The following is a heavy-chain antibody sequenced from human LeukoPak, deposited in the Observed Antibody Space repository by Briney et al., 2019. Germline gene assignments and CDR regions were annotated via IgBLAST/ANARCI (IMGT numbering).Heavy chain of an antibody. Sequence: GGSLRLSCAASGFTFSDYYMSWIRQAPGKGLEWVSYISSSGSTIYYADSVKGRFTISRDNSKNTLYLQMNSLRAEDTAVYYCAKDGGGYCSGGSCYYYYMDVWGKGTTVTVSS. J-gene: IGHJ6*03. V-gene: IGHV3-11*04. CDR1: GFTFSDYY. CDR3: AKDGGGYCSGGSCYYYYMDV. D-gene: IGHD2-15*01. CDR2: ISSSGSTI.